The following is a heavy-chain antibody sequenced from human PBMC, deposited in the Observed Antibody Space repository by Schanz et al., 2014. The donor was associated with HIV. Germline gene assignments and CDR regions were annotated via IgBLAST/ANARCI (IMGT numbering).Heavy chain of an antibody. V-gene: IGHV3-33*08. D-gene: IGHD2-21*02. J-gene: IGHJ4*02. CDR3: ARGGGNSEEFDF. CDR1: GFTFTNYA. Sequence: QVQLVESGGGVVQPGRFLRLSCAASGFTFTNYAIQWVRQAPGKGLEWVAVISNDGGNKYYADSVKGRFTISRDSSKNTVSLQMTSLRVDDTAVYYCARGGGNSEEFDFWGQGTLVTVSS. CDR2: ISNDGGNK.